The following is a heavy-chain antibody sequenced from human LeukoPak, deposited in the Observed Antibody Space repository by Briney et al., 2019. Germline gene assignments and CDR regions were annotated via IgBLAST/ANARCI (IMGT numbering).Heavy chain of an antibody. V-gene: IGHV3-74*01. CDR2: INNDGSRT. D-gene: IGHD6-13*01. CDR1: GFTYSTYW. CDR3: ARDDAAAGIIFDY. Sequence: QPGGSLRLSCAASGFTYSTYWMYWVRQVPGKGLVWVSRINNDGSRTNYADSVKGRFTISRDNAKNTVFLQMNSLRVEDTAVYYCARDDAAAGIIFDYWGQGTLVTVSS. J-gene: IGHJ4*02.